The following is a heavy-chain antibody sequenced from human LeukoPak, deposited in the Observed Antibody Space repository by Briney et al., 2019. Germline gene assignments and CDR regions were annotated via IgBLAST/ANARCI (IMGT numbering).Heavy chain of an antibody. Sequence: ASVKASCKASGYTFTGYYMHWVRQAPGQGLEWMGWINPNSGGTNYAQKFQGRVTMTRDTSISTAYMELSRLRSDDTAVYYCAQGGYYSPGSRTNYWGQGTLVTVSS. V-gene: IGHV1-2*02. CDR2: INPNSGGT. J-gene: IGHJ4*02. CDR3: AQGGYYSPGSRTNY. D-gene: IGHD3-3*01. CDR1: GYTFTGYY.